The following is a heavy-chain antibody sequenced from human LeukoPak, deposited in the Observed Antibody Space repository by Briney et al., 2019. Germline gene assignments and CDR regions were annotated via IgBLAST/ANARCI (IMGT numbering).Heavy chain of an antibody. CDR3: GRPSGYTSAFDI. V-gene: IGHV4-4*07. Sequence: PETLSLTCTVDGGSLSSYYWSWIRQPAGKGLGWIGRIYSGGSTNYNPDLKSRVNISIDTTKNQFSLKLTSVTAADTAVYYCGRPSGYTSAFDIWGQGTMVTVSS. J-gene: IGHJ3*02. D-gene: IGHD6-13*01. CDR2: IYSGGST. CDR1: GGSLSSYY.